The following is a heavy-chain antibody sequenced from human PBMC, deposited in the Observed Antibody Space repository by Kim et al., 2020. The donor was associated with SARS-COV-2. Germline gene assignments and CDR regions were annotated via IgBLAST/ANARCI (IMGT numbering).Heavy chain of an antibody. Sequence: TATHAQKFQGRVTITADESTSTAYMELSRLRSEDTAVYYCASRYDYGMDVWGQGTTVTVSS. CDR2: TA. CDR3: ASRYDYGMDV. J-gene: IGHJ6*02. V-gene: IGHV1-69*01. D-gene: IGHD3-3*01.